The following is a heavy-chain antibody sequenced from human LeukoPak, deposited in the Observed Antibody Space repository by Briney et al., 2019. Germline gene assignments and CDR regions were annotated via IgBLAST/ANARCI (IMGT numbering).Heavy chain of an antibody. CDR2: INTNTGNP. D-gene: IGHD2-15*01. J-gene: IGHJ6*03. CDR3: AREGYCSGGSCYSSWIWHPDYYYYMDV. V-gene: IGHV7-4-1*02. CDR1: GYTFTSYA. Sequence: GASVKVSCKASGYTFTSYAMNWVRQAPGQGLEWMGWINTNTGNPTYAQGFTGRFVFSLDTSVSTAYLQISSLKAEDTAVYYCAREGYCSGGSCYSSWIWHPDYYYYMDVWGKGTTVTVSS.